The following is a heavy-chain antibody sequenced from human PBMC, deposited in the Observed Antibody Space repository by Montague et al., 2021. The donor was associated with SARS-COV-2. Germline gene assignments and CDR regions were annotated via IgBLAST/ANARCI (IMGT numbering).Heavy chain of an antibody. CDR3: AMSGVSNGIDY. CDR2: IYNNGGNT. Sequence: SETLSLTCTVSGDSINNYYWSWIRQPPGRGLQWIGYIYNNGGNTDYNTSLKSRVTISVETSKNQLSLKLTSVTAADTAVYYCAMSGVSNGIDYWGQGSLVTVSS. D-gene: IGHD3-3*01. J-gene: IGHJ4*02. V-gene: IGHV4-59*08. CDR1: GDSINNYY.